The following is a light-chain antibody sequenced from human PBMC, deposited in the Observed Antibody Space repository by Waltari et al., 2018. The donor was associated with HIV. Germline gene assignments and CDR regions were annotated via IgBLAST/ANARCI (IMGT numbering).Light chain of an antibody. Sequence: SYELTQPPSVSVSTGQTARITCAGDALSKKNTSGYQQKSGQAPVLVIYVDTKRPSGIPERFSGASSGTMATLTISGAHVEDEADYYCYSTDSSGNHRVFGGGTKLTVL. CDR2: VDT. CDR3: YSTDSSGNHRV. J-gene: IGLJ3*02. CDR1: ALSKKN. V-gene: IGLV3-10*01.